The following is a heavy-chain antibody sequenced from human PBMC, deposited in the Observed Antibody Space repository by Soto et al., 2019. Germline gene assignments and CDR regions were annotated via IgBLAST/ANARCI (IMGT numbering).Heavy chain of an antibody. CDR2: INPATGAA. D-gene: IGHD3-3*01. CDR1: GYPVTAYY. CDR3: ARGGGVGVAGSAAFDM. J-gene: IGHJ3*02. V-gene: IGHV1-2*02. Sequence: QLHLVQSGAVVKKPGASVTVSCSASGYPVTAYYMHWVRQALGRGLEWMGGINPATGAAKYTQTLRGRVTMARDASTSTVFMEFSGRTSKDTAVFYCARGGGVGVAGSAAFDMWGQGTLVTVSS.